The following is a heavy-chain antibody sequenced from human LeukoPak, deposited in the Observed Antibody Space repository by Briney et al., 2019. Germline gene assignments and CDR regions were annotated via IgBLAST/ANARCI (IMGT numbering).Heavy chain of an antibody. Sequence: GGSLRLSCVASGFTFSSYGMHWVRQAPGKGLEWVAVISYDGSNKYYADSVKGRFTISRDNSKNTLYLQMNSLRAEDTAVYYCAKVYSSRGVAFDIWGQGTMVTVSS. CDR3: AKVYSSRGVAFDI. J-gene: IGHJ3*02. D-gene: IGHD6-13*01. V-gene: IGHV3-30*18. CDR2: ISYDGSNK. CDR1: GFTFSSYG.